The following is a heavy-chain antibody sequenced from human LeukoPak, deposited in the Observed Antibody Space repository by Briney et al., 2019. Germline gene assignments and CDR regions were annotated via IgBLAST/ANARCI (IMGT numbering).Heavy chain of an antibody. J-gene: IGHJ6*02. D-gene: IGHD6-19*01. V-gene: IGHV4-34*01. CDR1: GGSFRGYY. CDR2: INHSGST. CDR3: ASQSIAVSYYYSGMDV. Sequence: PSETLSLTCAVYGGSFRGYYWSWIRQPPGKGLEGIGEINHSGSTNYNPSLKSRVTISVDTSKNQFSLKLSSVTAADTAVYYCASQSIAVSYYYSGMDVWGQGTTVAVSS.